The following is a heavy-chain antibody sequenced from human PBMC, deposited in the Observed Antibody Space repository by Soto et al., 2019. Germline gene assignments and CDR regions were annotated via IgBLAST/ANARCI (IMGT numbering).Heavy chain of an antibody. Sequence: ASVKVSCKASGYTFTRYGISWVRQAPGQGLEWMGWISAYNGNTNSARKLQGRVTMTTDTSTSTAYMEVTSLRFDDTAVYYCARDYYRSGSSPGYWGQGTLVTVSS. D-gene: IGHD3-10*01. CDR3: ARDYYRSGSSPGY. J-gene: IGHJ4*02. CDR1: GYTFTRYG. CDR2: ISAYNGNT. V-gene: IGHV1-18*01.